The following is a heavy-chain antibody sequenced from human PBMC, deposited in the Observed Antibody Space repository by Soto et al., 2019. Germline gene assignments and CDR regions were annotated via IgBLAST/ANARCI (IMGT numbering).Heavy chain of an antibody. CDR3: ARDAHPIDC. Sequence: SETLSLTCTVSGDSVSSSRYYWSWIRQPPGKGLEWIGYIYYSGSTNYNPSLKSRVTISVDTSKNQFSLNLSSVTAADTAVYYCARDAHPIDCSGPGPLVTLSS. CDR2: IYYSGST. CDR1: GDSVSSSRYY. V-gene: IGHV4-61*01. J-gene: IGHJ4*02.